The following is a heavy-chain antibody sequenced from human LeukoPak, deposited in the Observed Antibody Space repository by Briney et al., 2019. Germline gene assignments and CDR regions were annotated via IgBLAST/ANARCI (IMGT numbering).Heavy chain of an antibody. D-gene: IGHD3-22*01. V-gene: IGHV4-30-4*01. J-gene: IGHJ5*02. CDR2: TYYSGST. Sequence: SETLSLTCTVSGVSISSGDYYWSWIRQPPGRGLEWIGYTYYSGSTYYNPSPKSRVTISVDTSKNQFSLKLSSVTAADTAVYYCARPYYYDSRIDPWGQGTRVTVSS. CDR1: GVSISSGDYY. CDR3: ARPYYYDSRIDP.